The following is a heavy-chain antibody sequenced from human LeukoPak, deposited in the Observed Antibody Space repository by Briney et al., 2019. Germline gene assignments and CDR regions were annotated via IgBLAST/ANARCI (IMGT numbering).Heavy chain of an antibody. CDR2: ISDSGGST. Sequence: PGGSLRLSCAASGFTFSNYAMSWVRQAPGKELEWVSSISDSGGSTYYADSVKGRFTVSRDNSKNTLYLQMSSLRADDTAVYYCATPRGIVVVVAAPSFDFWGQGTLVTVSS. CDR1: GFTFSNYA. J-gene: IGHJ4*02. D-gene: IGHD2-15*01. V-gene: IGHV3-23*01. CDR3: ATPRGIVVVVAAPSFDF.